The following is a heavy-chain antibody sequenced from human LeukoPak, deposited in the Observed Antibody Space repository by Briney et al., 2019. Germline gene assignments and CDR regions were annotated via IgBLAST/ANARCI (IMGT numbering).Heavy chain of an antibody. D-gene: IGHD6-19*01. CDR1: GGSISSSSYY. V-gene: IGHV4-39*01. J-gene: IGHJ6*03. CDR2: IYYSGST. CDR3: ASLYSSGWSGYYYYMDV. Sequence: PSETLSLTCTVSGGSISSSSYYWVWIRQPPGKGLEWIGSIYYSGSTYYSPSLKSQVTISVDTSKNQFSLKLSSVTAADTAVYYCASLYSSGWSGYYYYMDVWGKGTTVTVSS.